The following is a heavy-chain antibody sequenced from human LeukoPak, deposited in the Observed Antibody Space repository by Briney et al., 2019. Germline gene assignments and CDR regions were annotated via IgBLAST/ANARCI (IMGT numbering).Heavy chain of an antibody. CDR3: AREILAPGKTHDY. CDR1: GFTFSNYW. J-gene: IGHJ4*02. CDR2: INDDGSAT. V-gene: IGHV3-74*01. Sequence: GGSLRLSCAASGFTFSNYWMHWVRQVPGKGLVWVSRINDDGSATFNADSVKGRFTISRDNAKNTLFLQMSSLRAEDTAVYFCAREILAPGKTHDYWGQGTLVTVSS.